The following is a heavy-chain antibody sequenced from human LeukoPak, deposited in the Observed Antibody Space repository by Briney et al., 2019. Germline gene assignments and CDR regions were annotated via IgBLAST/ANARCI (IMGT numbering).Heavy chain of an antibody. CDR1: GFTFSSYE. Sequence: GGSLRLSCAASGFTFSSYEMNWVRQAPGKGLEWVSAISGSGGSTYYADSVKGRFTISRDNSKNTLYLQMNSLRAEDTAVYYCAPRIGGLEFDPWGQGTLVTVSS. CDR3: APRIGGLEFDP. D-gene: IGHD2-15*01. CDR2: ISGSGGST. J-gene: IGHJ5*02. V-gene: IGHV3-23*01.